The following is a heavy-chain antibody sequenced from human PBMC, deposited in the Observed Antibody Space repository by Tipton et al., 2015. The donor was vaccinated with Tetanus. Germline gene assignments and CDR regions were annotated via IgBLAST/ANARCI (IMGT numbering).Heavy chain of an antibody. V-gene: IGHV4-4*07. Sequence: TLSLTCVVSGDSIKSYYWSWIRQSAGKGLEWLAYISGSGTSNSNYYLRSRITMTHDTSRNQFSLKLTSVTAADTAVYYCARDLGTSGFHWGQGTLVTVSS. CDR1: GDSIKSYY. CDR2: ISGSGTS. J-gene: IGHJ4*02. D-gene: IGHD1-7*01. CDR3: ARDLGTSGFH.